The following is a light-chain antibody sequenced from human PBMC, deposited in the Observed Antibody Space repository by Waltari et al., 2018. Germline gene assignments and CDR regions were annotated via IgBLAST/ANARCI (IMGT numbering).Light chain of an antibody. J-gene: IGKJ4*01. CDR1: LSLVVSDGNTY. CDR2: MVT. CDR3: MQGTHWPVT. V-gene: IGKV2-30*01. Sequence: DVVMTQSPLSLPVTVLPQASISCWSTLSLVVSDGNTYVNWLHQRQGQEPRRLIYMVTKRDYEGPAKVSGSGSATDFTLKIIRVEAEDVGIYDCMQGTHWPVTFGGGTKVEI.